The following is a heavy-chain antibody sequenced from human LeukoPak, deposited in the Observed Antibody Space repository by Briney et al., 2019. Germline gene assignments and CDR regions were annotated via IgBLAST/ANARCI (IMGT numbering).Heavy chain of an antibody. J-gene: IGHJ4*02. V-gene: IGHV1-46*01. CDR1: GYTFTSYY. CDR2: INPNGGST. D-gene: IGHD3-22*01. CDR3: AREGPAYDSSEPFLDY. Sequence: ASVKVSCKASGYTFTSYYMHWVRQAPGQGLEWMGIINPNGGSTSYAQKFQGGLTMTRDTSTSTVYMELSSLRSEDTAVYYCAREGPAYDSSEPFLDYWGQGTLVTVSS.